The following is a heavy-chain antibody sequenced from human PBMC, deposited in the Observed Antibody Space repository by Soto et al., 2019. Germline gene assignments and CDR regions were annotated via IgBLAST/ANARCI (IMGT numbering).Heavy chain of an antibody. Sequence: VRALRLSCEACVFTLSSSRMEGVRQAPGKGLEWVGHVTTKTDGETTEYAAFVKGRFSISRDDSTNTLFLQMTSLETDDTAMYYCTTLGPSWGQGTLVTVSS. CDR1: VFTLSSSR. J-gene: IGHJ5*02. V-gene: IGHV3-15*07. CDR3: TTLGPS. CDR2: VTTKTDGETT.